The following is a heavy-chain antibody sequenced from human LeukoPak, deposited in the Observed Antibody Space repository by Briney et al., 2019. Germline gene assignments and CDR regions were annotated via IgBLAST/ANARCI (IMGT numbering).Heavy chain of an antibody. Sequence: GGSLRLSCAASGLTFDDYAMHWVRQPPGKGLEWVSGISWNSGNIGYAGSVKGRFTISRDNAKNSLYLQMNSLRAEDTALYYCAKGPLLRDYGMDVWGQGTTVTVSS. CDR1: GLTFDDYA. V-gene: IGHV3-9*01. J-gene: IGHJ6*02. D-gene: IGHD1-26*01. CDR3: AKGPLLRDYGMDV. CDR2: ISWNSGNI.